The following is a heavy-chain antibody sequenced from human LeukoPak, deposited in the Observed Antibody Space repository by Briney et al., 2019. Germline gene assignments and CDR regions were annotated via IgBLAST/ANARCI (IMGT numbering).Heavy chain of an antibody. V-gene: IGHV3-48*02. Sequence: GGSLRLSCAASGFTFSSYSTNWVRQAPGKGLEWVSYISSSSSTIYYADSVKGRFTISRDNAKNSLYLQMNSLRDEDTAVYYCASGFTYYYDSSGQYSRNYWGQGTLVTVSS. CDR1: GFTFSSYS. J-gene: IGHJ4*02. CDR3: ASGFTYYYDSSGQYSRNY. D-gene: IGHD3-22*01. CDR2: ISSSSSTI.